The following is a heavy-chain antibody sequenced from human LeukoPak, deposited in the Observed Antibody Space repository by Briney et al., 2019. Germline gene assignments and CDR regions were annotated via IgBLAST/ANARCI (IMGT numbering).Heavy chain of an antibody. CDR3: ARAETYSSGWYDPFFDY. V-gene: IGHV4-38-2*02. Sequence: SETLSLTCTVSTYSISSGYYWGWIRRPPGKGLEWIGSIYHSGSSYYNPSLKSRVTISVDTSKNQFSLKLRSVTAADTAVYHCARAETYSSGWYDPFFDYWGQGTLVTVSS. CDR2: IYHSGSS. CDR1: TYSISSGYY. D-gene: IGHD6-19*01. J-gene: IGHJ4*02.